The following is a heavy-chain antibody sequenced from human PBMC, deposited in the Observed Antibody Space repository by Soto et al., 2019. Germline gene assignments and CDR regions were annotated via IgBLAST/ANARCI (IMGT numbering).Heavy chain of an antibody. CDR3: ARRALPQCINGVCYKDGFWDY. D-gene: IGHD2-8*01. J-gene: IGHJ4*02. Sequence: TLSLTCTVSGGSVGSGGYYWSWIRQHPGTGLEWIGYIYYSGTTYFNPSLKSRASISLDTSKNEFSLKLTSVTAADTAVYYCARRALPQCINGVCYKDGFWDYWGQGALVTVSS. CDR2: IYYSGTT. V-gene: IGHV4-31*03. CDR1: GGSVGSGGYY.